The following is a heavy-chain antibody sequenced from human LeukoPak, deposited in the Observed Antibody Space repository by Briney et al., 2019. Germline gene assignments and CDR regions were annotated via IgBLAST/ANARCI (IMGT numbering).Heavy chain of an antibody. CDR3: ARSGHSSSWTGGY. Sequence: GESLKISCKGSGYSFTNYWIGWVRQMPGKGLEWMGIINPGDSDTRYSPSFQGQVTISADKSIRTAYLQWSSLKASDTAMYYCARSGHSSSWTGGYWGQGTLVTVSS. V-gene: IGHV5-51*01. D-gene: IGHD6-13*01. CDR1: GYSFTNYW. J-gene: IGHJ4*02. CDR2: INPGDSDT.